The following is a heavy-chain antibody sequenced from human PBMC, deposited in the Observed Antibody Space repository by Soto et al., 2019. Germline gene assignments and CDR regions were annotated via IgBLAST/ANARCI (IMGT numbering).Heavy chain of an antibody. CDR3: ARGVWDCRVGGCYGWVDP. J-gene: IGHJ5*02. CDR1: GGTFSSYA. CDR2: IIPMYGTS. V-gene: IGHV1-69*18. Sequence: QVQLVQSGPEVKKPESSVKVSCQASGGTFSSYAVSWVRQAPGQGLEWMGTIIPMYGTSDYAQKFQGRVTITADASSRSVFMELNSLRSEDTAVYFCARGVWDCRVGGCYGWVDPWGQGTLVTVSS. D-gene: IGHD2-15*01.